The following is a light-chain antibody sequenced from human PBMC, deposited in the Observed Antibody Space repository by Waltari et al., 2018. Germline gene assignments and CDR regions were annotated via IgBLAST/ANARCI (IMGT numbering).Light chain of an antibody. CDR2: GAS. CDR3: QQYNSWPYT. V-gene: IGKV3-15*01. CDR1: QSVSRN. J-gene: IGKJ2*01. Sequence: EIVMAQSPGTLSVSPGERVTLSCRASQSVSRNLAWYQQRPGQAPRLLVDGASTRATGVPASFSGSGSGTDFTLTISSLHSEDFAIYFCQQYNSWPYTFGQGTKLEMK.